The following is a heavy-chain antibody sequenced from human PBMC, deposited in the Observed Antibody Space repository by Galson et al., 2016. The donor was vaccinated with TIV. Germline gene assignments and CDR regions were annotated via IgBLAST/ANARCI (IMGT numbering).Heavy chain of an antibody. D-gene: IGHD1-20*01. CDR2: ISSDGTT. CDR1: DFTVSRNY. J-gene: IGHJ6*02. V-gene: IGHV3-66*02. CDR3: ERNRRHCGNNCYLYYYYGMDV. Sequence: SLRLSCAASDFTVSRNYMSWVRQAPGKGLEWVSIISSDGTTHYADSVKGRFTISRDNSKNTLYLKVNSLRVEDTAIEYCERNRRHCGNNCYLYYYYGMDVAGHGTTVTVSS.